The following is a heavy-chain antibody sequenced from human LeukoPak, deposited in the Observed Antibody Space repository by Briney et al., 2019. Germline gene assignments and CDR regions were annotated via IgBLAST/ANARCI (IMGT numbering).Heavy chain of an antibody. D-gene: IGHD3-3*01. CDR3: ARDASNIDFAPYFYYMDV. Sequence: HGRSLRLSCTASGFTLSLYSMHWVRQAPGKGLEWVSSIGRSSQYIYYGDSVRGRFTISRDNAKNSLHLDMNSPRAEDTAVYYCARDASNIDFAPYFYYMDVWGKGTTVTVSS. CDR2: IGRSSQYI. V-gene: IGHV3-21*01. J-gene: IGHJ6*03. CDR1: GFTLSLYS.